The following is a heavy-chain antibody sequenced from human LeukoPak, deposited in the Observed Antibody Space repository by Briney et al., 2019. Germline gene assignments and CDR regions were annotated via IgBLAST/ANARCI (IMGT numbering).Heavy chain of an antibody. D-gene: IGHD6-13*01. V-gene: IGHV1-18*04. CDR1: GYTFTSYG. CDR3: ARDWVAAAGTHYYYGMDV. CDR2: ISAYNGNT. Sequence: ASVKVSCKASGYTFTSYGISWVRQAPGQGLEWMGWISAYNGNTNYAQKLQGRVAMTTDTSTSTAYMELRSLRSDDTAVYSCARDWVAAAGTHYYYGMDVWGKGTTVTVSS. J-gene: IGHJ6*04.